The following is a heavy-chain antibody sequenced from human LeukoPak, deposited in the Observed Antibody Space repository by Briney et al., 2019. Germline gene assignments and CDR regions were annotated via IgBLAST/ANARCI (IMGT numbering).Heavy chain of an antibody. Sequence: PSETLSLTCTVSGGSISSYYWSWIRQPPGKGLEWIGYIYYSGSTNYNPSLKSRVTISVDTSKNQFSLKLSSVTAADTAVYYCARVHCSSTSCYKSFYYGMDVWGQGTTVTVSS. V-gene: IGHV4-59*12. CDR2: IYYSGST. CDR1: GGSISSYY. J-gene: IGHJ6*02. D-gene: IGHD2-2*02. CDR3: ARVHCSSTSCYKSFYYGMDV.